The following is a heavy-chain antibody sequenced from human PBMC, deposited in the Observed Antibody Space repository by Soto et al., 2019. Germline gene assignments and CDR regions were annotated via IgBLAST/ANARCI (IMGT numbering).Heavy chain of an antibody. CDR2: INSDGSST. J-gene: IGHJ6*02. V-gene: IGHV3-74*01. CDR1: GSTFSNDW. Sequence: PGGSLRLSCAVSGSTFSNDWMHWVRQAPGKGLVRVSHINSDGSSTNYADFMKGRFTIARDNAKNTVYLQMNSLRAEDTAVYYCARDRSYSLDVWGQGTTVTVSS. CDR3: ARDRSYSLDV.